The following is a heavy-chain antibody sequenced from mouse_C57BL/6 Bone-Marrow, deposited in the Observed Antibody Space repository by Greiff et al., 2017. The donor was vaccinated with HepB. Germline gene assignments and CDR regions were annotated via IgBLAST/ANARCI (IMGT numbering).Heavy chain of an antibody. Sequence: QVHVKQSGPELVKPGASVKISCKASGYAFSSSWMNWVKQRPGKGLEWIGRIYPGDGDTNYNGKFKGKATLTADKSSSTAYMQLSSLTSEDSAVYFGARFYYYGSSHYFDYWGQGTTLTVSS. J-gene: IGHJ2*01. CDR3: ARFYYYGSSHYFDY. CDR1: GYAFSSSW. D-gene: IGHD1-1*01. CDR2: IYPGDGDT. V-gene: IGHV1-82*01.